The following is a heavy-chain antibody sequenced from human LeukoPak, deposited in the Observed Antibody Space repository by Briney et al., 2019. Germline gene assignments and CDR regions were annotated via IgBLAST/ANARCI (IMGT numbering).Heavy chain of an antibody. V-gene: IGHV1-46*01. Sequence: ASVKVSCKASGYIFSSYYMHWVRQAPGQGLGWMGIINPSDDKTNYAQKFQGRVTMTRDTSTSTVYMELSSLRSEDTAVYYCARGIVGFWGQGTQVTVSS. CDR2: INPSDDKT. D-gene: IGHD3-16*02. CDR1: GYIFSSYY. J-gene: IGHJ4*02. CDR3: ARGIVGF.